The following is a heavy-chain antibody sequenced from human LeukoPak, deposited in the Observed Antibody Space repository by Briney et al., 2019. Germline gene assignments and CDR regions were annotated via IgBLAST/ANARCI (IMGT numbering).Heavy chain of an antibody. CDR3: ARGPSGYHNT. D-gene: IGHD5-12*01. Sequence: PPGGSLRLSCAASGFTFSSYAMSWVRQAPGKGLEWVSAISGSGGSTYYADSVKGRFTISRDNSKNTLYLRMNSLRAEDTAVYYCARGPSGYHNTGGQGTLVTVSS. J-gene: IGHJ4*02. CDR1: GFTFSSYA. V-gene: IGHV3-23*01. CDR2: ISGSGGST.